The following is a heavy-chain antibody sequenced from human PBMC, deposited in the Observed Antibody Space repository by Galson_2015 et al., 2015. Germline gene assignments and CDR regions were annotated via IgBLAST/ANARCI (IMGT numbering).Heavy chain of an antibody. D-gene: IGHD1-20*01. CDR3: AISITYYYYGMDV. V-gene: IGHV1-18*01. CDR1: GYTFTSYG. Sequence: SVKVSCKASGYTFTSYGISWVRQAPGQGLEWMGWISAYNGNTNYAQKLQGRVTMTTDTSTSTAYMELRSLRSDDTAVYYCAISITYYYYGMDVSGHGTTVTVSS. J-gene: IGHJ6*02. CDR2: ISAYNGNT.